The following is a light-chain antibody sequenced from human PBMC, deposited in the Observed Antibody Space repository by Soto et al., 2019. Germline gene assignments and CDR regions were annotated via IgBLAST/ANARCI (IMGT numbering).Light chain of an antibody. V-gene: IGLV2-8*01. CDR2: EVS. CDR1: SSDVGGYNY. J-gene: IGLJ1*01. Sequence: QSVLTQPPSASGSPGQSVTISCTGTSSDVGGYNYVSWYQQHPGKAPKLMIYEVSKRPSGVPDRFSGSKSGNTASLTVSGLQAEDEADYYSCSAADSNSVFGTGTKVTV. CDR3: CSAADSNSV.